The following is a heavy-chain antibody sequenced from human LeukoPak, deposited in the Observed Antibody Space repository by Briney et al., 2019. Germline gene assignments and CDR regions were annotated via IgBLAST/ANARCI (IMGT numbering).Heavy chain of an antibody. J-gene: IGHJ5*02. CDR1: GGSISSYY. Sequence: SETLSLTCTVSGGSISSYYWSWIWQPPGKGLEWIGYIYYSGSTNYNPSLKSRVTISVDTSKNQFSLKLSSVTAADTAVYYCARGPSKGGIAAAVPWGQGTLVTVSS. CDR2: IYYSGST. V-gene: IGHV4-59*12. D-gene: IGHD6-13*01. CDR3: ARGPSKGGIAAAVP.